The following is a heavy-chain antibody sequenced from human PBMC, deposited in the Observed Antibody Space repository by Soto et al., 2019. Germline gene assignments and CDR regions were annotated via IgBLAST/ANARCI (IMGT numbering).Heavy chain of an antibody. CDR1: GFTFSSYS. CDR2: ISSSSSYI. V-gene: IGHV3-21*01. CDR3: ARAVRDEKHYYYGMDV. J-gene: IGHJ6*02. Sequence: LRLSCAASGFTFSSYSMNWVRQAPGKGLEWVSSISSSSSYIYYADSVKGRFTISRDNAKNSLYLQMNSLRAEDTAVYYCARAVRDEKHYYYGMDVWGQGTTVTVSS.